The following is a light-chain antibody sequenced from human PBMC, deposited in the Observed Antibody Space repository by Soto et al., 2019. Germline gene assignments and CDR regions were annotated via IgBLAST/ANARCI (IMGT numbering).Light chain of an antibody. CDR2: DVT. CDR1: SSYVGGYNF. V-gene: IGLV2-14*03. J-gene: IGLJ1*01. CDR3: CSYASSTLYV. Sequence: QSVLTQPGSLSGSPGQSITISWTGTSSYVGGYNFVSWYQQLPGNAPKLLIHDVTLRPSGVSDRFSGSKSGTTASLTISGLQAEDGADYYCCSYASSTLYVFGTGTRSPS.